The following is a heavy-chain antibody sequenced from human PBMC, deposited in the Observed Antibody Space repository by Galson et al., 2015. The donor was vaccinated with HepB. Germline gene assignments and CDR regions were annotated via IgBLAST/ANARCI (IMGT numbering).Heavy chain of an antibody. V-gene: IGHV1-69*13. J-gene: IGHJ4*02. Sequence: SVKVSCKASGGTFSSYAISWVRQAPGQGLEWMGGIIPMFGTANYAQKFQGRVTITADESTSTAYMELSSLRSEDTAVYYCARGYDSGNCYYHYWGQGTLVTVSS. CDR2: IIPMFGTA. D-gene: IGHD3-10*01. CDR3: ARGYDSGNCYYHY. CDR1: GGTFSSYA.